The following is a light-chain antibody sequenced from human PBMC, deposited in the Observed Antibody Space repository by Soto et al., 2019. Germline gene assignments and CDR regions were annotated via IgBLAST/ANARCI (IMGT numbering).Light chain of an antibody. V-gene: IGKV3-20*01. CDR3: QHYCSSPFT. Sequence: EIVLTQSPCTLSLSQGERATLSFRASQSVTSNYLAWHKQKPGQAPRLLIYDASTWATGIPHWFSGSGSATYFSLTISRLEPEDFAVYYCQHYCSSPFTFGTGTKVDIK. CDR2: DAS. J-gene: IGKJ3*01. CDR1: QSVTSNY.